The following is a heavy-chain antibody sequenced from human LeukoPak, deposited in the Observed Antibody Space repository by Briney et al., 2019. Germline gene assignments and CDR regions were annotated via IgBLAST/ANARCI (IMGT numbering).Heavy chain of an antibody. D-gene: IGHD6-13*01. V-gene: IGHV3-21*01. CDR3: ATGPDSSSWLMRWFDP. CDR2: ISSISSYL. J-gene: IGHJ5*02. CDR1: GFTFSSYS. Sequence: GGSLRLSCAASGFTFSSYSMNWVRQAPGKGLEWVSSISSISSYLYYADSLKGRFTISRDNAENPLYLQMNSLRAEDTAVYYCATGPDSSSWLMRWFDPWGQGTLVTVSS.